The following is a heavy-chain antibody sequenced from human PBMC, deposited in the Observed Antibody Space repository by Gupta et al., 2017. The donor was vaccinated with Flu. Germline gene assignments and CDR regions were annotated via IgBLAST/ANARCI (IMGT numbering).Heavy chain of an antibody. D-gene: IGHD4-17*01. CDR3: VRPYDDYPEYFQF. J-gene: IGHJ1*01. CDR1: GFSLSNSTVG. CDR2: IFSNDKK. V-gene: IGHV2-26*01. Sequence: SGFSLSNSTVGVSWIRQPPGKALEWLGHIFSNDKKSYSTSLKNRLTISKDSSKSQVVLTMTDMDPLDTATYYCVRPYDDYPEYFQFWGQGILVTVSS.